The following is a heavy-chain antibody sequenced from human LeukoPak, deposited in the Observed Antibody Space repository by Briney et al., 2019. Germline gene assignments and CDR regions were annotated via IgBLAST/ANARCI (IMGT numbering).Heavy chain of an antibody. Sequence: SETLSLTCAVYGGSFCGYYWSWIRQPPGKGLEWIGEINHSGSTNYNPSLKSRVTISVDTSKNQFSLKLSSVTAADTAVYYRASSHDILTGYLLWGQGTLVTVSS. J-gene: IGHJ4*02. V-gene: IGHV4-34*01. D-gene: IGHD3-9*01. CDR1: GGSFCGYY. CDR2: INHSGST. CDR3: ASSHDILTGYLL.